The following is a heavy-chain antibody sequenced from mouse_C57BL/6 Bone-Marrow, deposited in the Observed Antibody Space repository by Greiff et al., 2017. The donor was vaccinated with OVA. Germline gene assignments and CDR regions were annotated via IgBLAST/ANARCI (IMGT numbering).Heavy chain of an antibody. Sequence: VKLMESGAELARPGASVKMSCKASGYTFTSYTMHWVKQRPGQGLEWIGYINPSSGYTKYNQKFKDKATLTADKSSSTAYMQLSSLTSEDSAVYYCARSGTTVVAPYYFDYWGQGTTLTVSS. CDR2: INPSSGYT. J-gene: IGHJ2*01. D-gene: IGHD1-1*01. CDR1: GYTFTSYT. CDR3: ARSGTTVVAPYYFDY. V-gene: IGHV1-4*01.